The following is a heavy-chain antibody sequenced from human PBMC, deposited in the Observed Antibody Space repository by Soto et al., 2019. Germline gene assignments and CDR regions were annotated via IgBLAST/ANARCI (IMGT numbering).Heavy chain of an antibody. J-gene: IGHJ5*02. CDR1: GYTFTSYG. V-gene: IGHV1-18*01. CDR2: ISAYNGNT. Sequence: ASVKVSCKASGYTFTSYGISWVRQAPGQGLEWMGWISAYNGNTNYAQKLQGRVTMTTDTSTSTAYMEPRSLRSDDTAVYYCARALYYYDSSGYFRVDHWFDPWGQGTLVPVSS. CDR3: ARALYYYDSSGYFRVDHWFDP. D-gene: IGHD3-22*01.